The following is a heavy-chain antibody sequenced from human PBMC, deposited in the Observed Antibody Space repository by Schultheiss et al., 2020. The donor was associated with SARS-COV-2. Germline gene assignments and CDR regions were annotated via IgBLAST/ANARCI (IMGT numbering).Heavy chain of an antibody. CDR1: GFTVSSNY. V-gene: IGHV3-21*01. J-gene: IGHJ4*02. CDR2: ISSSSSYI. D-gene: IGHD6-19*01. Sequence: GESLKISCAASGFTVSSNYMSWVRQAPGKGLEWVSSISSSSSYIYYADSVKGRFTISRDNAKNSLYLQMNSLRAEDTAVYYCARDVAVAGTRDYWGQGTLVTVSS. CDR3: ARDVAVAGTRDY.